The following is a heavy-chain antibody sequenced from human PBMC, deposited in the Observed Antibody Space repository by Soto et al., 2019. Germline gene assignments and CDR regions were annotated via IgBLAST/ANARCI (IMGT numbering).Heavy chain of an antibody. CDR2: ISYDGSNK. CDR1: GFTFSSYG. V-gene: IGHV3-30*18. J-gene: IGHJ4*02. Sequence: GGSLRLSCAASGFTFSSYGMHWVRQAPGKGLEWVAVISYDGSNKYYADSVKGRFTISRDNSKNTLYLQMNSLRAEDTAVYYCAKEERFEVITRTFHPTYDYWGQGTLVTVSS. D-gene: IGHD3-22*01. CDR3: AKEERFEVITRTFHPTYDY.